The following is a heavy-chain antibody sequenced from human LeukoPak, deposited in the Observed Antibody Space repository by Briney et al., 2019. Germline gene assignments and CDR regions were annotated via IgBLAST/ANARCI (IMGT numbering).Heavy chain of an antibody. J-gene: IGHJ4*02. CDR2: IKSKTDGVTT. Sequence: GGSLRLSCVASGFSFSSYEMNWVRQAPGRGLEWVGRIKSKTDGVTTDYAAPVKGRFTISRDDSKNTLYLQMNSLKTEDTAVYYCTTRISGSYRRTTLDYWGQGTLVTVSS. CDR3: TTRISGSYRRTTLDY. D-gene: IGHD1-26*01. CDR1: GFSFSSYE. V-gene: IGHV3-15*01.